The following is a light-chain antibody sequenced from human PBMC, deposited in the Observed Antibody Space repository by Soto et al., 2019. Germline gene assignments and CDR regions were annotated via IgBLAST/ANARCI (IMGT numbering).Light chain of an antibody. Sequence: QSVLTQPASVSGSPGQSITISCTGTNSDVGNYIYVSWYQQRPGKGPKLMIYEVSNRPSGVSNRFSGSKSGNTASLTISGLQAEDEADYYCSSYTSKTTPFVFGNGTKVTV. CDR3: SSYTSKTTPFV. J-gene: IGLJ1*01. CDR2: EVS. CDR1: NSDVGNYIY. V-gene: IGLV2-14*01.